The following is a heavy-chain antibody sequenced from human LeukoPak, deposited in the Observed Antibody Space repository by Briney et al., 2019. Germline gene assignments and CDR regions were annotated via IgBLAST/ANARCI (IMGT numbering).Heavy chain of an antibody. D-gene: IGHD5-24*01. Sequence: GGSLRLSCAASGFTFSSYWMSWVRQAPGKGLEWVANIKKDRSEKYYVDSVKGRFTISRDNAENSLYLQMNSLRAEDTAVYFCARGGDVYNSDYFDYWGQGTLVTVSS. V-gene: IGHV3-7*01. CDR1: GFTFSSYW. CDR3: ARGGDVYNSDYFDY. J-gene: IGHJ4*02. CDR2: IKKDRSEK.